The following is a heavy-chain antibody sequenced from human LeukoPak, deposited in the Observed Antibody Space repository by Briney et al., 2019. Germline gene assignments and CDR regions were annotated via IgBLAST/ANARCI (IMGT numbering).Heavy chain of an antibody. D-gene: IGHD4-17*01. CDR2: IIPIFGTA. CDR3: AREIGDYGDYLDY. V-gene: IGHV1-69*01. CDR1: GGTLRRYA. J-gene: IGHJ4*02. Sequence: VASVPVSCQASGGTLRRYAISWVRQAPGQGLEWVGWIIPIFGTANYAQKFQGRVTITADESTSTAYMGLSSLRSEDTAVYYCAREIGDYGDYLDYWGQGTLVTVSS.